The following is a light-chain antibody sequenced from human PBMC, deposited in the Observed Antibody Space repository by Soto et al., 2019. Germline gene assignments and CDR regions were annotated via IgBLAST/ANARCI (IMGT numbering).Light chain of an antibody. CDR1: QSVGSSY. J-gene: IGKJ5*01. Sequence: ELVLTQSPGTLSLSPGERATLSCRASQSVGSSYLAWYQQKPGQAPRLLIYAASSRATGIPDRFSGSASGTDFTLTISRLEPEDFAVYYCQHYGISITFGQGTRLEI. V-gene: IGKV3-20*01. CDR3: QHYGISIT. CDR2: AAS.